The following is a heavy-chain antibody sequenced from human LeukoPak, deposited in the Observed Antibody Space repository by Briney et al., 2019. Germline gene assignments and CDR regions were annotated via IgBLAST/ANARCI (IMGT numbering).Heavy chain of an antibody. D-gene: IGHD4-17*01. Sequence: ASVKVSCKASGYTFTSYGISCVRQAPGQGLEWMGRIIPILGIANYAQKFQGRVTITADKSTSTAYMELSSLRSEDTAVYYCARGGPTVTTVPFDYWGQGTLVTVSS. CDR1: GYTFTSYG. CDR3: ARGGPTVTTVPFDY. J-gene: IGHJ4*02. V-gene: IGHV1-69*04. CDR2: IIPILGIA.